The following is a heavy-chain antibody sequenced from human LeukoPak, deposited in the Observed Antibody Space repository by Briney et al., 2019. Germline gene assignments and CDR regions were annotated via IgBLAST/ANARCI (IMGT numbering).Heavy chain of an antibody. V-gene: IGHV3-23*01. CDR1: GFTFSSYA. J-gene: IGHJ5*02. CDR3: ARETVVVPAAMDPNWFDP. D-gene: IGHD2-2*01. CDR2: ISGSGGST. Sequence: GGSLRLSCAASGFTFSSYAMTWVRQAPGKGLEWVSIISGSGGSTYYADSVKGRFTISRDNSKNTLYLQMNSLRAEDTAVYYCARETVVVPAAMDPNWFDPWGQGTLVTVSS.